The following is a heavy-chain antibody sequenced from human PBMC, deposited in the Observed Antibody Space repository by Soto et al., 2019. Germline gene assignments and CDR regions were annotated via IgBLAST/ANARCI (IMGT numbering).Heavy chain of an antibody. CDR3: ARDDVSSSSPDLFDY. CDR1: GFTFSSYS. D-gene: IGHD6-6*01. Sequence: EVQLVESGGGLAKPGGSLRLSCAASGFTFSSYSMNWVRQAPGKGLEWVSSISSSSSYIYYADSVKGRFTISRDNAKNSLYLQMNSLRAEDTAVYYCARDDVSSSSPDLFDYWGQGTLVTVSS. J-gene: IGHJ4*02. V-gene: IGHV3-21*01. CDR2: ISSSSSYI.